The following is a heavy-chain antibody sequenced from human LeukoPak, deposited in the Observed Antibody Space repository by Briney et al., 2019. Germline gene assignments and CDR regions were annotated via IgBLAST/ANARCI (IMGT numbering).Heavy chain of an antibody. J-gene: IGHJ4*02. D-gene: IGHD3-22*01. V-gene: IGHV5-51*01. CDR3: ARGQDSSGYYYATDFDY. CDR2: IYPGDSDT. Sequence: GESLKISCKGSGYSFTSYWIGWVRQMPGKGLEWMGIIYPGDSDTRYSPSFQGQVTISADKSISTAYLQRSSLKASDTAMYYCARGQDSSGYYYATDFDYWGQGTLVTVSS. CDR1: GYSFTSYW.